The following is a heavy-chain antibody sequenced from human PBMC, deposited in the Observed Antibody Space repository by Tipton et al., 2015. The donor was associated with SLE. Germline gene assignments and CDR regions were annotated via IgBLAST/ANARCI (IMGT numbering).Heavy chain of an antibody. Sequence: QLVQSGSELKKPGAPVKVSCKASGYTFASYDINWVRQAAGQGLEWMGWMNPDNGDTGYAQKFQGRVTMTRSTSITTAYMELSSLTSEDTAVYYCARGPPGGPGVDYWGQGTLVTVSS. CDR3: ARGPPGGPGVDY. CDR1: GYTFASYD. CDR2: MNPDNGDT. D-gene: IGHD3-16*01. J-gene: IGHJ4*02. V-gene: IGHV1-8*01.